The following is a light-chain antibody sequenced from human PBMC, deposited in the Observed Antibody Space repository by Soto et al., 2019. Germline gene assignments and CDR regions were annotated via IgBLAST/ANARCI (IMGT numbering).Light chain of an antibody. CDR2: AAS. CDR3: QQSYSSPWT. Sequence: DIPMTQSPSSLSASVGDRVTITCRASQSISSYLNWYQQKPGKAPTLLIYAASSLQSGVPTRLSGSGSGTDFTLTICTMKPEDVATYYFQQSYSSPWTFGQGKKVEIK. J-gene: IGKJ1*01. V-gene: IGKV1-39*01. CDR1: QSISSY.